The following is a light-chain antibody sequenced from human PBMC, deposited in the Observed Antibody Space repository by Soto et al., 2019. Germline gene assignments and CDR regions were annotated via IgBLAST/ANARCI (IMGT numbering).Light chain of an antibody. V-gene: IGKV1-33*01. Sequence: DIQMTHSPSSLSASVGDRVTITCQASQDINNYLNWYQQRPGKPPKLLIYDASTLETGVPSRFSGSGSGTYFTLTITSLQPEDIATYYCQQFANLPLFTFGPGTKVHI. CDR3: QQFANLPLFT. CDR1: QDINNY. J-gene: IGKJ3*01. CDR2: DAS.